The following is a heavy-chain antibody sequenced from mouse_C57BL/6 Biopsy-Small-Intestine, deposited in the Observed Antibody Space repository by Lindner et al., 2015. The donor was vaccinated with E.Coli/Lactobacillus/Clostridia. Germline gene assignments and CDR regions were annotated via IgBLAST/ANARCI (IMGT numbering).Heavy chain of an antibody. V-gene: IGHV1-81*01. D-gene: IGHD2-1*01. J-gene: IGHJ2*01. CDR2: IYPRSGNT. CDR3: ARDYDGRGDY. Sequence: VQLQESGAELARPGASVELSCKASGYTFTSYGISWVKQRTGQGLEWIGEIYPRSGNTYYNEKFKGKATLTADKSSSTAYMQLSSLTSEDSAVYFCARDYDGRGDYWGQGTTLTVSS. CDR1: GYTFTSYG.